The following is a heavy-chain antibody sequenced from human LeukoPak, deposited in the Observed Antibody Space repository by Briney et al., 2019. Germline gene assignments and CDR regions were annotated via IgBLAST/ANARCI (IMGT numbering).Heavy chain of an antibody. D-gene: IGHD6-19*01. J-gene: IGHJ4*02. V-gene: IGHV3-53*01. Sequence: PGGSLRLSCAASGFTVSSNYMSWVRRAPGKGLEWVSVIYSGGSTYYVDSVKGRFTISRDNSKNTLYLQMNSLRAEDTAVYYCASLGPSGWSFDYWGQGTLVTVSS. CDR2: IYSGGST. CDR1: GFTVSSNY. CDR3: ASLGPSGWSFDY.